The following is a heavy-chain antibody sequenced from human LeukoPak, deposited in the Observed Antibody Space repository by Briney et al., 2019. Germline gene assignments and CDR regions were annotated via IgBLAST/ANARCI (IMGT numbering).Heavy chain of an antibody. CDR3: AKDAFQYSSSWGRYYYYYGMDV. CDR1: GFTFSSYW. V-gene: IGHV3-30*18. D-gene: IGHD6-13*01. Sequence: PGGSLRLSCAASGFTFSSYWMSWVRQAPGKGLEWVAVISYDGNNKYYSDSVKGRFTISSDNSKSTLYLQMNSLRAEDTAVYYCAKDAFQYSSSWGRYYYYYGMDVWGQGTTVTVSS. CDR2: ISYDGNNK. J-gene: IGHJ6*02.